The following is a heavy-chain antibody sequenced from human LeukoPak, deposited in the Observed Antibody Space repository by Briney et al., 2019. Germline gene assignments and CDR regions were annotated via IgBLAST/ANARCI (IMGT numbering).Heavy chain of an antibody. CDR2: INPNSGGT. D-gene: IGHD2-2*01. Sequence: ASVKVSCKASGYTFTGYYMHWVRQAPGQGLEWMGWINPNSGGTNYAQKLQGRVTMTTDTSTSTAYMELRSLRSDDTAVYYCARDQRMGVIFQHNTIVVVPAVGYYYMDVWGKGTTVTVSS. J-gene: IGHJ6*03. CDR1: GYTFTGYY. CDR3: ARDQRMGVIFQHNTIVVVPAVGYYYMDV. V-gene: IGHV1-2*02.